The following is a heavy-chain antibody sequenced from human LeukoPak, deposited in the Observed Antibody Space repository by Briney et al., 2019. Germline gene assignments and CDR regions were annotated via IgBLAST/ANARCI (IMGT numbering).Heavy chain of an antibody. J-gene: IGHJ4*02. CDR3: ARAAGVQYFDY. CDR1: GYSISSGYY. D-gene: IGHD3-10*01. Sequence: SETLSLTCTVSGYSISSGYYWGWIRQPPGKGLEWIGSIYHSGSTYYNPSLKSRVTISVDTSKNQFSLKLSSVTAADTAVYYCARAAGVQYFDYWGQGTLVTVSS. CDR2: IYHSGST. V-gene: IGHV4-38-2*02.